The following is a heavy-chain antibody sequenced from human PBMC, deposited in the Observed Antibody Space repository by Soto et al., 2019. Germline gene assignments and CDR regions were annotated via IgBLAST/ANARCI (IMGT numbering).Heavy chain of an antibody. V-gene: IGHV3-30-3*01. CDR3: AREYSDGWFDP. CDR2: ISYDGSNK. J-gene: IGHJ5*02. D-gene: IGHD2-21*01. CDR1: GFTFSIYA. Sequence: QVQLVESGGGVVQPGRSLRLSCAASGFTFSIYAMHWVRQAPGKGLEWVAVISYDGSNKYYADSVKGRFTISRDNSKNTVYLQMNSLRAEYSAVYYCAREYSDGWFDPWGQGTLVTVSS.